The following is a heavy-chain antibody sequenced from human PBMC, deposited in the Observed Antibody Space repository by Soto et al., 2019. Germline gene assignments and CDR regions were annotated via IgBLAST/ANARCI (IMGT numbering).Heavy chain of an antibody. V-gene: IGHV3-23*01. Sequence: EVQLLESGGGLVQPGGSLRLSCVASGFTFNNFGMSWVRQAPGKGLVWVSGISGRVGTTFHADSVKGRCTISRDDSKSTPFVQRSGRRAQDTSVYYWAKDFATNGSGNCWEAFDYWGQGTQVTVSS. CDR3: AKDFATNGSGNCWEAFDY. CDR1: GFTFNNFG. D-gene: IGHD3-10*01. CDR2: ISGRVGTT. J-gene: IGHJ4*02.